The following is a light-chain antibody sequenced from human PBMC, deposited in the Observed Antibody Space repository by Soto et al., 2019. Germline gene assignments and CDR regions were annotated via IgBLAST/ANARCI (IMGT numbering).Light chain of an antibody. Sequence: EIVLTQSPGTLSLSPGERATLSCRASQSVSGSSLAWYQQRPGQAPRLLIYHTSNRATGIPDRFSGSGSGTDFTLTISRLEPEDFAVYYCQQYHSSPRTFGQGTKVDIK. J-gene: IGKJ1*01. CDR3: QQYHSSPRT. V-gene: IGKV3-20*01. CDR2: HTS. CDR1: QSVSGSS.